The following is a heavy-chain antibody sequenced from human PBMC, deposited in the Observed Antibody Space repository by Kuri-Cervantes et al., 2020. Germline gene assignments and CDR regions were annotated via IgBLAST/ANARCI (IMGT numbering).Heavy chain of an antibody. D-gene: IGHD5-12*01. CDR1: GGSISSGGYY. J-gene: IGHJ4*02. CDR3: AREVASGFFDY. CDR2: IYYSGST. V-gene: IGHV4-31*01. Sequence: SCTVSGGSISSGGYYWSWIRQHPGKGLEWIGYIYYSGSTYYNPSLKSLVTISVDTSKNQFSLKLSSVTAADTAVYYCAREVASGFFDYWGQGTLVTVSS.